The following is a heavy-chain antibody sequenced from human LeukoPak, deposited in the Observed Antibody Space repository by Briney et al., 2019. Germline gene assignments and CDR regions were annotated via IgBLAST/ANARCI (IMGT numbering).Heavy chain of an antibody. CDR3: AREGLTMVRGVIRRGGWFDP. CDR2: INHSRST. CDR1: GGSFSGYY. D-gene: IGHD3-10*01. V-gene: IGHV4-34*01. Sequence: SETLSLTCAVYGGSFSGYYWSWIRQPPGKGLEWIGEINHSRSTNYNPSLKSRVTISVDTSKNQFSLKLSSVTAADTAVYYCAREGLTMVRGVIRRGGWFDPWGQGTLVTVSS. J-gene: IGHJ5*02.